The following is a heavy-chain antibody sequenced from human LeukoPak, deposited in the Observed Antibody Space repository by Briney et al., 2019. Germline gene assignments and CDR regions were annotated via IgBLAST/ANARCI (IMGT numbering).Heavy chain of an antibody. J-gene: IGHJ6*03. CDR1: GYTFTTYD. CDR2: MNPNSGST. CDR3: ARVRFYYDILTGYYAPYYYYYYMDV. D-gene: IGHD3-9*01. Sequence: VASVKVSCKASGYTFTTYDINWVRQATGQGLEWMGWMNPNSGSTGYAQKFQGRVTITRNTSISTAYMELRSLRSEDTAVYYCARVRFYYDILTGYYAPYYYYYYMDVWGKGTTVTISS. V-gene: IGHV1-8*01.